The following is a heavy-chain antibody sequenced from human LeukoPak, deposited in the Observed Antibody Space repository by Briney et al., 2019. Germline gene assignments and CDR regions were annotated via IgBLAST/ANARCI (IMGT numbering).Heavy chain of an antibody. D-gene: IGHD3-22*01. V-gene: IGHV1-2*06. Sequence: ASVKVSCKASGYTFTGYYMHWVRQAPGQGLEWMGRINPNSGGTNYAQKLQGRVTMTRDTSISTAYMELSRLRSDDTAVYYCATDAYYYDSSGYSTSAHYFDYWGQGTLVTVSS. CDR3: ATDAYYYDSSGYSTSAHYFDY. CDR2: INPNSGGT. CDR1: GYTFTGYY. J-gene: IGHJ4*02.